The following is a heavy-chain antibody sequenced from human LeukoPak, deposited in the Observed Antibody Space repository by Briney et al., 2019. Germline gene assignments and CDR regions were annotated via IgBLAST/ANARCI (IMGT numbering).Heavy chain of an antibody. J-gene: IGHJ4*02. D-gene: IGHD3-16*01. CDR2: IIPIFSTA. CDR3: AREREGGLCFDY. CDR1: GGTFSSYA. Sequence: GSSVKVSCKGSGGTFSSYAISWVRQAPGQGLEWMGGIIPIFSTANYAQKFQGRVTITADKSTSTAYMELSSLRSEDTAVYYCAREREGGLCFDYWGQGTLVTVSS. V-gene: IGHV1-69*06.